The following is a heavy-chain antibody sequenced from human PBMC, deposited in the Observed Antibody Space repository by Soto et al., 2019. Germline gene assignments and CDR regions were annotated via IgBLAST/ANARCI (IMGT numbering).Heavy chain of an antibody. J-gene: IGHJ4*02. CDR2: INPSGGST. V-gene: IGHV1-46*01. D-gene: IGHD3-22*01. CDR1: GYTFTSYY. Sequence: ASVKVSCKASGYTFTSYYMHWVRQAPGQGLEWMGIINPSGGSTSYAQKFQGRVTMTRDTSSSTVYMELSSLRSEDTAVYYCARGASLPYDSSGYYLPGYWGQGTLVTVSS. CDR3: ARGASLPYDSSGYYLPGY.